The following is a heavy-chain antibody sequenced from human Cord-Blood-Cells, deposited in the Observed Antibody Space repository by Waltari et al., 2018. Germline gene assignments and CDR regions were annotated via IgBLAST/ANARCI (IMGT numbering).Heavy chain of an antibody. CDR1: GGSISSSSYY. CDR3: ARHDPGTTVTTWVN. Sequence: QLQLQESGPGLVKPSETLSLTCTVSGGSISSSSYYWGWIRQPPGKGLEWIGSIYYSGSTYYNPSLKSRVTISVDTSKNQFSLKRSSVTAADTAVHYCARHDPGTTVTTWVNWGQGTLVTVSS. V-gene: IGHV4-39*01. D-gene: IGHD4-17*01. J-gene: IGHJ4*02. CDR2: IYYSGST.